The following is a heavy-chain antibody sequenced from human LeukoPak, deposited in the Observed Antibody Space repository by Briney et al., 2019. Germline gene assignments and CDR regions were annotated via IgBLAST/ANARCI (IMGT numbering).Heavy chain of an antibody. CDR2: IYYSGST. Sequence: PSETLSLTCTVSGGSISTTNYYWGWIRQPPGKDLECIGTIYYSGSTSYNPSLKSRVTISLDSSKSQFQFSLKLNSVTAADTAVYYCASLAAAASSGDDAFDIWGQGTMVTVSS. J-gene: IGHJ3*02. V-gene: IGHV4-39*01. CDR3: ASLAAAASSGDDAFDI. D-gene: IGHD6-13*01. CDR1: GGSISTTNYY.